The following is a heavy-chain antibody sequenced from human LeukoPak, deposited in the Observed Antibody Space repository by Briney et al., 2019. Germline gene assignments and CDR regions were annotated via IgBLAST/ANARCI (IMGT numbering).Heavy chain of an antibody. CDR1: GGSFSGYY. V-gene: IGHV4-34*01. CDR2: INHSGST. CDR3: ARGPRIMITFGGVIVPSDLYFDY. D-gene: IGHD3-16*02. J-gene: IGHJ4*02. Sequence: PSETLSLTCAVYGGSFSGYYWSWIRPPPGKGLEWIGEINHSGSTNYNPSLKSRVAISVDTSKNQFSLKLSSVTAADTAVYYCARGPRIMITFGGVIVPSDLYFDYWGQGTLVTVSS.